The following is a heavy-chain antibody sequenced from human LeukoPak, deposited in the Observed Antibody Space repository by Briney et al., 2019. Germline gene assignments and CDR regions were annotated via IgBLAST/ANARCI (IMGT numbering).Heavy chain of an antibody. CDR2: ISYDGGYQ. V-gene: IGHV3-30*03. CDR1: GFTLGPYC. Sequence: GGPLSLSCVASGFTLGPYCLTGVRQPPGKGLEWVGDISYDGGYQSYAVSVRGRFTISRDNSKNMLYLQMNSLRPEDAAVYYCATESSLSNWGRGTLVTVSS. J-gene: IGHJ4*02. CDR3: ATESSLSN.